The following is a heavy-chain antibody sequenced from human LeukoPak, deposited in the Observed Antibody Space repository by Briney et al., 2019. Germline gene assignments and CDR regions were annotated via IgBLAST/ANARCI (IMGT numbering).Heavy chain of an antibody. CDR3: AKVSSSSPYFDY. V-gene: IGHV3-48*03. D-gene: IGHD6-6*01. J-gene: IGHJ4*02. CDR1: GFTFSSYE. CDR2: ISSSGSTI. Sequence: GGSLRLSCAASGFTFSSYEMNWVRQAPGKGLEWVSYISSSGSTIYYADSVKGRFTISRDNSKNTLYLQMNSLRAEDTAVYYCAKVSSSSPYFDYWGQGTLVTVSS.